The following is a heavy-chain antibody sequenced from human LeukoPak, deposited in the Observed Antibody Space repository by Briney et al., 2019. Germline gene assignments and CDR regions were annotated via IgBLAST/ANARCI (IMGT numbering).Heavy chain of an antibody. J-gene: IGHJ6*02. CDR1: GFTFSSYS. CDR3: ARWVGPYSSSSYGMDV. V-gene: IGHV3-21*01. CDR2: ISSSSSYI. D-gene: IGHD6-13*01. Sequence: GGSLRLSCAASGFTFSSYSMNWVRQAPGKGLEWVSSISSSSSYIYYADSVKGRFTIFRDNAKNSLYLQMNSLRAEDTAVYYCARWVGPYSSSSYGMDVWGQGTTVTVSS.